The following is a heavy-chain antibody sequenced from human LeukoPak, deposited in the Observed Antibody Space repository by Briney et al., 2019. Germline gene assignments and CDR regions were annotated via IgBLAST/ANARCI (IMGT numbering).Heavy chain of an antibody. D-gene: IGHD2-2*01. CDR3: AREPAPNIVVVPAGYYYYGMDV. V-gene: IGHV3-48*01. CDR2: ISSSSSTI. J-gene: IGHJ6*02. Sequence: GGSLRLSCAASGFTFSSYSMNWVRQAPGKGLEWVSYISSSSSTIYYADSVKGRFTISRDNAKNSLYLQMNSLRAEDTAVYYCAREPAPNIVVVPAGYYYYGMDVWGQGTTVTVSS. CDR1: GFTFSSYS.